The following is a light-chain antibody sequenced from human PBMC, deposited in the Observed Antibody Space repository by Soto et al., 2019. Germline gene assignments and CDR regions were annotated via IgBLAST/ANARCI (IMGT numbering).Light chain of an antibody. CDR1: SSDVGSYNL. CDR3: CSYAGSSTFAFYV. V-gene: IGLV2-23*02. J-gene: IGLJ1*01. CDR2: EVS. Sequence: QPALTQPASVSGCPGQSITISCTGTSSDVGSYNLVSWYQQHPGKAPKLMIYEVSKRPSGVSNRFSGSKSGNTASLTISGLQAEDEADYYCCSYAGSSTFAFYVFGTGTKVTVL.